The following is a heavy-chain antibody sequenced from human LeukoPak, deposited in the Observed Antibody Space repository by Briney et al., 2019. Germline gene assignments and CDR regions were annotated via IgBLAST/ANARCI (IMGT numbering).Heavy chain of an antibody. CDR1: GYTFTNYA. Sequence: GASVKVSCKASGYTFTNYAMNWVRQAPGQGLEWMGWINPNSGGTNYAQKFQGRVTMTRDTSISTAYMELSRLRSDDTAVYYCAREVGYYDFWSGQVNWFDPWGQGTLVTVSS. CDR2: INPNSGGT. D-gene: IGHD3-3*01. V-gene: IGHV1-2*02. CDR3: AREVGYYDFWSGQVNWFDP. J-gene: IGHJ5*02.